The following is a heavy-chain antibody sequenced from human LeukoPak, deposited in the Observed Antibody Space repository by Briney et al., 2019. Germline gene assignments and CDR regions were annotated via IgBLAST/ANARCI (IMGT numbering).Heavy chain of an antibody. CDR3: ALGNCPTTSCYPGVAFDI. CDR1: GDSISSSSYY. D-gene: IGHD2-2*01. Sequence: PSETLSLTCTVSGDSISSSSYYWGWIRQPAGKGLEWIGRFYASGSTNYNPSLQSRVTISVDTSKNQFSLKLTSVTAADTAVYYCALGNCPTTSCYPGVAFDIWGQGTMVTVSS. V-gene: IGHV4-61*02. CDR2: FYASGST. J-gene: IGHJ3*02.